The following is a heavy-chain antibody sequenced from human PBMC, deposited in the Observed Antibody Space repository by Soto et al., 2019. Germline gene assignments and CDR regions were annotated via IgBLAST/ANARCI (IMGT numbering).Heavy chain of an antibody. V-gene: IGHV3-66*01. J-gene: IGHJ6*03. Sequence: EVQLVESGGGLVQPGGSLRLSCAASGFTVSSNYMSWVRQAPGKGLEWVSVIYSGGSTYYADSVKGRFTISRDNSKNTLYLQMNSLRAEDTAVYYCASDIAARANPYYYYYYYMDVWGKGTTVTVSS. CDR1: GFTVSSNY. D-gene: IGHD6-6*01. CDR3: ASDIAARANPYYYYYYYMDV. CDR2: IYSGGST.